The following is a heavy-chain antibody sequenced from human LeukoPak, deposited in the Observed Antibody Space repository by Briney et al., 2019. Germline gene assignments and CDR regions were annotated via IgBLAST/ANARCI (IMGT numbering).Heavy chain of an antibody. D-gene: IGHD6-19*01. J-gene: IGHJ4*02. Sequence: GGSLRLSCAASGFTFSSYAMNWVRQTPGKGLEWVSTISGSGSTTYYADSVKGRFTISRDNSKTTLYLQMNTLRTEDTAVYYCAKDLRGSGWYFDYWGQGTLVAVSP. CDR2: ISGSGSTT. V-gene: IGHV3-23*01. CDR1: GFTFSSYA. CDR3: AKDLRGSGWYFDY.